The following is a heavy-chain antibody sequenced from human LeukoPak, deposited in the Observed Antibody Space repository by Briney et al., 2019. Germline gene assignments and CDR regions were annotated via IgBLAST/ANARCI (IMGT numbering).Heavy chain of an antibody. D-gene: IGHD2-2*01. CDR3: AREEIVVVPAASYYYYYYMDV. CDR1: GFTFSSYW. V-gene: IGHV3-74*01. Sequence: GGSLRLSCAASGFTFSSYWMHWVRQAPGKGLVWVSRINSDGSSTTYADSVKGRFTISRDNAKNSLYLQMNSLRAEDTAVYYCAREEIVVVPAASYYYYYYMDVWGKGTTVTISS. J-gene: IGHJ6*03. CDR2: INSDGSST.